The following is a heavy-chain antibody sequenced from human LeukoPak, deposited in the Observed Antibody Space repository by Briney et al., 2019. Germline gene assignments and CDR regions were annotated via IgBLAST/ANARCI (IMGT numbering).Heavy chain of an antibody. Sequence: GSLRLSCAASGFTFSSYWMSWVRQPPGKGLEWIGEINHSGSTNYNPSLKSRVTISVDTSKNQFSLKLSSVTAADTAVYYCARLWYGYYYYYYMDVWGKGTTVTISS. J-gene: IGHJ6*03. CDR3: ARLWYGYYYYYYMDV. CDR1: GFTFSSYW. D-gene: IGHD1-14*01. CDR2: INHSGST. V-gene: IGHV4-34*01.